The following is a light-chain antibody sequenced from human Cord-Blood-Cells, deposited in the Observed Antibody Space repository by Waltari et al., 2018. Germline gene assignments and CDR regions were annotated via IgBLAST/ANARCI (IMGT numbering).Light chain of an antibody. V-gene: IGKV1-5*03. CDR1: QSISSW. J-gene: IGKJ1*01. CDR2: KAS. CDR3: QQYNSYWT. Sequence: DIQMTQSTSTLSASVGDRVTNTCRASQSISSWLAWYQQKPGKAPKLLIYKASSLESGVPSRFSGSGSGTEFTLTISSLQPDDFATYYCQQYNSYWTFGQGTKVEIK.